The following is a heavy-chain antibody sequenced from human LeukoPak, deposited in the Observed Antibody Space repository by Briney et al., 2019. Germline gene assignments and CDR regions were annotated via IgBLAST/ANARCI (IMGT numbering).Heavy chain of an antibody. D-gene: IGHD1-26*01. V-gene: IGHV1-69*13. CDR3: AREERAVGAVRGFDY. CDR1: GGTFSSYA. Sequence: ASVKVSCKASGGTFSSYAISWVRQAPGQGLEWMGGIIPIFGTANYAQKFQGRVTITADESTSTAYMELSSLRPEDTAVYYCAREERAVGAVRGFDYWGQGTLVTVSS. J-gene: IGHJ4*02. CDR2: IIPIFGTA.